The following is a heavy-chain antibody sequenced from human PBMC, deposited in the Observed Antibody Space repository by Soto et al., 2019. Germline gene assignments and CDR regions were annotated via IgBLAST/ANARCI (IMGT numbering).Heavy chain of an antibody. D-gene: IGHD3-10*01. V-gene: IGHV4-30-4*01. CDR1: GGSISSGDYY. CDR2: IYYSGST. Sequence: SETLSLTCTVSGGSISSGDYYWSWIRQPPGKGLEWIGYIYYSGSTYYNPSLKSRVTISVDTSKNQFSLKLSSVTAADTAVYYCARASLGDGSGSWYYFDYWGQGTLVTVSS. J-gene: IGHJ4*02. CDR3: ARASLGDGSGSWYYFDY.